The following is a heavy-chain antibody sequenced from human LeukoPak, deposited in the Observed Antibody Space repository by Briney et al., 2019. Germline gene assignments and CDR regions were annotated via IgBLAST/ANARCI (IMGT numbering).Heavy chain of an antibody. D-gene: IGHD2-15*01. Sequence: PGGSLRLSCAASGFTFSSYEMNWVRQAPGKGPEWVSYISSSGSTIYYADSVKGRFTISRDNAKNSLYLQMNSLRAEDTGVYYCARGPTTHFDYWGQGTPVTVSS. CDR1: GFTFSSYE. V-gene: IGHV3-48*03. CDR3: ARGPTTHFDY. CDR2: ISSSGSTI. J-gene: IGHJ4*02.